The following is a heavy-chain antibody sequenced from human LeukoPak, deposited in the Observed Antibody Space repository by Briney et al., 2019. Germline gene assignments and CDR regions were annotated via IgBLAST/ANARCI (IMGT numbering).Heavy chain of an antibody. CDR1: GFTFSSYG. CDR3: AKEGDYYGSGSYRDGFDI. D-gene: IGHD3-10*01. Sequence: GGSLRLSCAASGFTFSSYGMSWVRQAPGKGLEWVSAISGSGGSTYYADSVKGRFTISRDNSKNTLYLQMNSLRPEDTAVYYCAKEGDYYGSGSYRDGFDIWGQATRATVPS. J-gene: IGHJ3*02. CDR2: ISGSGGST. V-gene: IGHV3-23*01.